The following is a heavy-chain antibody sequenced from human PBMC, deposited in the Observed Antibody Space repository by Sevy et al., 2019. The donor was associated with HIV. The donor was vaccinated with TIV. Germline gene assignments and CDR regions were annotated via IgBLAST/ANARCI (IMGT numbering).Heavy chain of an antibody. CDR3: ARVGLGDCSGTNCSPNDY. CDR2: ISSGSSFI. CDR1: GFSINGYT. V-gene: IGHV3-21*01. D-gene: IGHD2-2*01. Sequence: GGSLRLSCAASGFSINGYTMNWVRQAPGKGLEWVSSISSGSSFIYYADSLKGRFTISRDNARNLLYLQMNSLRVEDTAVYYCARVGLGDCSGTNCSPNDYWGQGTLVTVSS. J-gene: IGHJ4*02.